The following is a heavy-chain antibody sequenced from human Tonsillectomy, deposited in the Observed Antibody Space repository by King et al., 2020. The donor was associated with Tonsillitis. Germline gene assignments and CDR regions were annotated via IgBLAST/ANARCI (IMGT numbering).Heavy chain of an antibody. CDR1: GYTFTGYY. CDR3: ARGVPFSAFDF. Sequence: VQLVQSGAEVKKPGASVKVSCKASGYTFTGYYMHWVRQAPGQGLEWMGWINPNSGGTNTAQKFQGRATMTRDTSISRAYMELSRLRSDETAVYYCARGVPFSAFDFGGQGPRVPAAS. CDR2: INPNSGGT. J-gene: IGHJ3*01. D-gene: IGHD3-10*01. V-gene: IGHV1-2*02.